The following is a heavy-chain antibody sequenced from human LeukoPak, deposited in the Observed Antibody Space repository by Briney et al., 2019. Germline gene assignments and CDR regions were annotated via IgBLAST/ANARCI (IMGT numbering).Heavy chain of an antibody. CDR2: IIPILGIA. CDR1: GYTFTSYG. CDR3: ARDGGIAALYYYYYMDV. J-gene: IGHJ6*03. D-gene: IGHD6-6*01. Sequence: SVKVSCKASGYTFTSYGISWVRQAPGQGLEWMGRIIPILGIANYAQKFQGRVTITADKSTSTAYMELSSLRSEDTAVYYCARDGGIAALYYYYYMDVWGKGTTVTVSS. V-gene: IGHV1-69*04.